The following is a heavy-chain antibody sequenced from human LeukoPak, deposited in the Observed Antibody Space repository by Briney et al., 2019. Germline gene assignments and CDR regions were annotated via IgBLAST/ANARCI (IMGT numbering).Heavy chain of an antibody. J-gene: IGHJ4*02. CDR2: ISSSSSTI. CDR1: GFTFSSYS. D-gene: IGHD3-22*01. Sequence: PGGSLRLSCAASGFTFSSYSMTWVRQAPGKGLEWVSYISSSSSTIYYADSVKGRFTISRDNAKNSLYLQMNSLRDEDTAVYYCARGPHYYYDSSGYYYWGQGTLVTVSS. V-gene: IGHV3-48*02. CDR3: ARGPHYYYDSSGYYY.